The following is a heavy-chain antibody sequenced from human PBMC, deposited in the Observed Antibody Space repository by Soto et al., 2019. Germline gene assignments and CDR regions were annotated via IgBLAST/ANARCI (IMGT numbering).Heavy chain of an antibody. CDR3: ARGSTMVRGVIIP. CDR1: GGSFSGYY. J-gene: IGHJ5*02. Sequence: QVQLQQWGAGLLKPSETLSLTCAVYGGSFSGYYWSWIRRPPGKGLEWIGEINHSGSTNYNPSLKSRVTISVDTAKNQFSLKLSSVTAADTAVYYCARGSTMVRGVIIPWGQGTLVTVSS. CDR2: INHSGST. D-gene: IGHD3-10*01. V-gene: IGHV4-34*01.